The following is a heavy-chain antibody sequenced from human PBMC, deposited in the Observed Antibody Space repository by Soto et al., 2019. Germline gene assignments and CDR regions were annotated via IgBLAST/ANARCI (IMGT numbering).Heavy chain of an antibody. D-gene: IGHD2-8*01. CDR3: ARRSTLSYHAIYV. J-gene: IGHJ6*02. CDR2: ISYDGADT. V-gene: IGHV3-30-3*01. Sequence: GGSLRLSCVASGFTFTSYEMHWVRRAPGKGLEWVAIISYDGADTYYADSVKGRFIMSRDNFKNTLDLQMDSLRVGDTAVYYCARRSTLSYHAIYVWGQGTTVTVSS. CDR1: GFTFTSYE.